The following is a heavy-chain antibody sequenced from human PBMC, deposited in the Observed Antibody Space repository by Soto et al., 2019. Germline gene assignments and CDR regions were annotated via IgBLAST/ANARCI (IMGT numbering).Heavy chain of an antibody. CDR1: GCRFSSYG. D-gene: IGHD6-13*01. CDR3: ARAEAAGHYYGMDV. Sequence: VGSLRLSCEASGCRFSSYGMHWVRQAPGKGLEWLAVISYDGSNKYYEDSVKGRVTLSRDNSKSTLYLQMNSLRVEDTAVYYCARAEAAGHYYGMDVWGQGTTVTVLL. J-gene: IGHJ6*02. V-gene: IGHV3-30*03. CDR2: ISYDGSNK.